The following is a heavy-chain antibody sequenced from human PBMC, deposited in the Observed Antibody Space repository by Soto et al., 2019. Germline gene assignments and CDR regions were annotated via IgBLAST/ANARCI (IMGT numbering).Heavy chain of an antibody. D-gene: IGHD2-21*02. CDR2: INHSGST. J-gene: IGHJ6*02. CDR1: GGAISSYY. V-gene: IGHV4-34*01. Sequence: PSETLSLTGTVFGGAISSYYWSWIRRPPGKWLEWIGEINHSGSTNYNPSLKSRVTISVDTSKNQFSLKLSSVTAADTAVYYCARDNVVVTAIYYYYYGMDVWGQGTTVTVSS. CDR3: ARDNVVVTAIYYYYYGMDV.